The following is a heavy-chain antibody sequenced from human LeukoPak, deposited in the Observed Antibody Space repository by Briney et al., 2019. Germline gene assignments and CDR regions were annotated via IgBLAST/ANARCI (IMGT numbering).Heavy chain of an antibody. V-gene: IGHV4-34*01. CDR3: ARAAGGIQLWNNWFDP. J-gene: IGHJ5*02. Sequence: SETLSLTCAVYGGSFSSYYWSWIRQPPGKGLEWIGEINHSGSTNYNPSLKSRVTISVDTSKNQFSLKLSSVTAADTAVYYCARAAGGIQLWNNWFDPWGQGTLVTVSS. CDR1: GGSFSSYY. CDR2: INHSGST. D-gene: IGHD5-18*01.